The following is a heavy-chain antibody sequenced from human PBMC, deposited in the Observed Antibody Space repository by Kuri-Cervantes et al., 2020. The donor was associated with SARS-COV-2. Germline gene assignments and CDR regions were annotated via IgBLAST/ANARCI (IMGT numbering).Heavy chain of an antibody. CDR2: IKSKTDGGTT. CDR3: TREAYDYNMGFDS. CDR1: GFTFSNAW. D-gene: IGHD4-11*01. J-gene: IGHJ4*02. V-gene: IGHV3-15*01. Sequence: GESLKISCAASGFTFSNAWMSWVRQAPGKGLEWVGRIKSKTDGGTTDYAAPVKGRFTISRDNSRNIVYLQMNSLRPEDTALYYCTREAYDYNMGFDSWGQGTLVTVSS.